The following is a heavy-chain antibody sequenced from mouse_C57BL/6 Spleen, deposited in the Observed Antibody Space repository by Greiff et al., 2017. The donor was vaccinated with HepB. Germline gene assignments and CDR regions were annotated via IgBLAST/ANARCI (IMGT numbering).Heavy chain of an antibody. V-gene: IGHV1-42*01. J-gene: IGHJ4*01. D-gene: IGHD2-10*01. CDR1: GYSFTGYY. CDR2: INPSTGGT. Sequence: EVQLQQSGPELVKPGASVKISCKASGYSFTGYYMNWVKQSPEKSLEWIGEINPSTGGTTYNQKFKAKATLTVDKSSSTAYMQLKSLTSEDSAVYYCARYLLLGAMDYWGQGTSVTVSS. CDR3: ARYLLLGAMDY.